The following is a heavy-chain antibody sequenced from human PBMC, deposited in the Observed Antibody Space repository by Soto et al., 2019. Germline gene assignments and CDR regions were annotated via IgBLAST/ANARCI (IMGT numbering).Heavy chain of an antibody. D-gene: IGHD3-10*01. CDR3: ASMGYHYGSGSYPLDY. CDR2: IYNSGST. Sequence: SETLSLTCTVSGGSISSYYWTWIRQPPGKGLEWIGFIYNSGSTHYNPSLRSRVTISVDTSKNQFSLKLRSVTAEDTAVYYCASMGYHYGSGSYPLDYWGQGTLVTVSS. J-gene: IGHJ4*02. CDR1: GGSISSYY. V-gene: IGHV4-59*08.